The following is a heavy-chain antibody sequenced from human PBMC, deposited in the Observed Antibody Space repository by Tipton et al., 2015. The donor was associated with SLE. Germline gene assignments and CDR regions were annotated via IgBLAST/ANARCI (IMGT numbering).Heavy chain of an antibody. CDR1: GGSISSGSYY. Sequence: TLSLTCTVSGGSISSGSYYWSWIRQPAGKGLEWIGRIYTSGSTNYNPSLKSRVTISVDTSKNQFSLKLSSVTAADTAVYYCARSGPYWNYGHYFDYWGQGTLVTVSS. CDR3: ARSGPYWNYGHYFDY. J-gene: IGHJ4*02. D-gene: IGHD1-7*01. CDR2: IYTSGST. V-gene: IGHV4-61*02.